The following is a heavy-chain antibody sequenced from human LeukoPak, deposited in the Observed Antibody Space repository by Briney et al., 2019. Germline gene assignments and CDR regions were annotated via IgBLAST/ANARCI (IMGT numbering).Heavy chain of an antibody. CDR3: ARALGPCSGGSCYTTTSFDY. CDR2: INWNGGST. Sequence: EGSLRLSCAASGFTFDDYGMSWVHQAPGKGLEWVSGINWNGGSTGYADSVKGRFTISRDNAKNSLYLQMNSLRAEDTALYYCARALGPCSGGSCYTTTSFDYWGQGTMVTVSS. J-gene: IGHJ4*02. V-gene: IGHV3-20*04. CDR1: GFTFDDYG. D-gene: IGHD2-15*01.